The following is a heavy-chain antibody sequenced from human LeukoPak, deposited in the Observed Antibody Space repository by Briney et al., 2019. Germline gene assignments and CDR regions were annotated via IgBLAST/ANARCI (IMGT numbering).Heavy chain of an antibody. J-gene: IGHJ4*02. CDR1: GFTFSTYW. D-gene: IGHD6-19*01. CDR2: INSDGSST. Sequence: PGGSLRLSCAASGFTFSTYWMRWVRQAPGKGLVWVPRINSDGSSTIYADSVKGRFTMSRDNAKKTLYLQMNSLRAEDTAVYYCARDEGDQWQPLDYWGQGTLVTVSS. V-gene: IGHV3-74*01. CDR3: ARDEGDQWQPLDY.